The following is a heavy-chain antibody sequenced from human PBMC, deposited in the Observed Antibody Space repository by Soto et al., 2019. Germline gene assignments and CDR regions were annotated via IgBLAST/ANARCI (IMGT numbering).Heavy chain of an antibody. J-gene: IGHJ6*02. CDR1: GFTFSSYG. D-gene: IGHD3-3*01. CDR3: AKDEGSGPQIRPTNYYYGMDV. Sequence: GGSLRLSCAASGFTFSSYGMHWVRQAPGKGLEWVAVISYDGSNKYYADSVKGRFTISRDNSKNTLYLQMNSLRAEDTAVYYCAKDEGSGPQIRPTNYYYGMDVWGQGTTVTVSS. V-gene: IGHV3-30*18. CDR2: ISYDGSNK.